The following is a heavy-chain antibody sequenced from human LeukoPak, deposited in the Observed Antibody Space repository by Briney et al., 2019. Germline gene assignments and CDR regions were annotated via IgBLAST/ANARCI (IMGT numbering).Heavy chain of an antibody. CDR2: IWYDGSNR. CDR3: AGDRRVAAATSDWFDP. CDR1: GFTFSSYG. J-gene: IGHJ5*02. V-gene: IGHV3-33*01. D-gene: IGHD2-15*01. Sequence: GGSLRLSCAASGFTFSSYGMHWVRQAPGKGLEWVAVIWYDGSNRYYADSVKGRFTISRDNSKNTLYLQMNSLRAEDTAVYYCAGDRRVAAATSDWFDPWGQGTLVTVSS.